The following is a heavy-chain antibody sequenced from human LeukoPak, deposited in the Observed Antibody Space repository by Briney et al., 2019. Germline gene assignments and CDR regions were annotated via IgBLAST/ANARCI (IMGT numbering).Heavy chain of an antibody. CDR2: IYTSGST. D-gene: IGHD4-17*01. V-gene: IGHV4-4*09. Sequence: SETLSLTCTVSGGSIISYYWSWIRQPPGKGLEWIGYIYTSGSTNYNPSLKSRVTISVDTSKNQFSLKLSSVTAADTAVYYCARHEYGDYAFDYWGQGTLVTVSS. CDR3: ARHEYGDYAFDY. CDR1: GGSIISYY. J-gene: IGHJ4*02.